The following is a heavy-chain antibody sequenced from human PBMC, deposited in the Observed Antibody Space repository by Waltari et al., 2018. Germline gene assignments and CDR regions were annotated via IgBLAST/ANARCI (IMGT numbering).Heavy chain of an antibody. D-gene: IGHD3-3*01. CDR2: VHRSGKT. CDR3: ARDRGGGLYLDS. J-gene: IGHJ4*02. V-gene: IGHV4-4*02. Sequence: QLQQSCQGLVRPSDSLSLTCSVPGASMGSSDWWSWVRQSPGRGLEWIGQVHRSGKTNYNPSLAGRVTVSIDTSRNQFSLRVPYPTAADTAIYYCARDRGGGLYLDSWGQGTLVTVS. CDR1: GASMGSSDW.